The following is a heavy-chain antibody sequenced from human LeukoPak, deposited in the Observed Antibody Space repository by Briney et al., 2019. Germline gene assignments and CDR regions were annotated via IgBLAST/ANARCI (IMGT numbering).Heavy chain of an antibody. CDR3: ARNIVVVPAAMVPYAFDI. CDR2: IYPGDSGT. J-gene: IGHJ3*02. D-gene: IGHD2-2*01. CDR1: GHSFTSYW. V-gene: IGHV5-51*01. Sequence: GESLKISCKGSGHSFTSYWIGWVRQMPGKGLEWMGIIYPGDSGTRYSPSFQGQVTISADKSISTAYLQWSSLKASDTAMYYCARNIVVVPAAMVPYAFDIWGQGTMVTVSS.